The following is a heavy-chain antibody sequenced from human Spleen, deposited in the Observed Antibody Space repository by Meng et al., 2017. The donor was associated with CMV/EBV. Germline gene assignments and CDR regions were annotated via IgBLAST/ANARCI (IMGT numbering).Heavy chain of an antibody. CDR3: ARLPRRGGNWFDP. CDR2: INPNSGGT. Sequence: QASGYTFTGYCMHWVRQAPGHGLEWMGWINPNSGGTNYAQKFQGRVTMTRDTSISTAYMELSRLRSDDTAVYYCARLPRRGGNWFDPWGQGTLVTVSS. CDR1: GYTFTGYC. D-gene: IGHD3-16*01. V-gene: IGHV1-2*02. J-gene: IGHJ5*02.